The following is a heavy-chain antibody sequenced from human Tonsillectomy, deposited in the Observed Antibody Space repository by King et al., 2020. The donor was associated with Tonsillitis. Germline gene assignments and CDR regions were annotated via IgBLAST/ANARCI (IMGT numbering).Heavy chain of an antibody. J-gene: IGHJ6*02. CDR2: ISWNSGSI. CDR3: AKDRRAYGMDV. V-gene: IGHV3-9*01. CDR1: GFTFDDYA. Sequence: QLVQSGGGLVQPGRSLRLSCAASGFTFDDYAMHWVRQAPGKGLEWVADISWNSGSINYADSVKGRFTISRQNAKNSLYLQMNSLRAEDTALYYCAKDRRAYGMDVWGQGTTVTVSS.